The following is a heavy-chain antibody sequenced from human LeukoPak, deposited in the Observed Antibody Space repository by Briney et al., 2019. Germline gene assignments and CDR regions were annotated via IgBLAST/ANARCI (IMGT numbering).Heavy chain of an antibody. Sequence: SQTLSLTCAISGDTVSTNTAAWNWIRQSPSRGLEWLGRTYYRSKWYNDYAISVKSRITINPDTSKNQFSLQLNSVTPEDTAVYYCARGSTTGTPGLDYWGQGTLVTVPS. D-gene: IGHD1-1*01. CDR3: ARGSTTGTPGLDY. V-gene: IGHV6-1*01. CDR1: GDTVSTNTAA. CDR2: TYYRSKWYN. J-gene: IGHJ4*02.